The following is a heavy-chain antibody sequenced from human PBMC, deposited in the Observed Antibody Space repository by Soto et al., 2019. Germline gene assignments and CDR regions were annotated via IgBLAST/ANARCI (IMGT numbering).Heavy chain of an antibody. CDR1: GGSISNGDYS. CDR3: ASVNLKWLYDFDH. D-gene: IGHD3-3*01. CDR2: IYYSGST. Sequence: QVQLQESGPGLVKTSQTLSLTCSVTGGSISNGDYSWGWLRQPPGKGLEWIGHIYYSGSTYYNPSLKSRLTISVDRSRNDFSLELTSGTAADTAVYYCASVNLKWLYDFDHWGQGALVTVSS. V-gene: IGHV4-30-4*01. J-gene: IGHJ4*02.